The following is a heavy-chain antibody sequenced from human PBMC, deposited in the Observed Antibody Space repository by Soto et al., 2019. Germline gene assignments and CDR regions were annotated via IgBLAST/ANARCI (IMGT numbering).Heavy chain of an antibody. CDR3: GRRGPAVGVTGPSDY. V-gene: IGHV3-21*01. CDR1: GFTFSDYA. J-gene: IGHJ4*02. Sequence: EVQLVESGGGLVKPGGSLRLSCAAFGFTFSDYAMSWVRQAPGKGLEWVSSINTNSYYIYYGDSVKGRFTTSRDNAQNLLYLQMNSLIVEDTAVYYCGRRGPAVGVTGPSDYWGQGTLVIVSS. CDR2: INTNSYYI. D-gene: IGHD1-26*01.